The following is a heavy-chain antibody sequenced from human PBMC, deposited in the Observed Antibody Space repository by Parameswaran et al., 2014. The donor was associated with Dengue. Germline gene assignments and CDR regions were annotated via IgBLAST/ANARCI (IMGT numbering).Heavy chain of an antibody. V-gene: IGHV4-39*01. CDR2: IYYSGST. D-gene: IGHD2-21*01. Sequence: WIRQPPGKGLEWIGSIYYSGSTYYNPSLKSRVTISVDTSKNQFSLKLSSVTAADTAVYYCAIKLEQLWWRLAINDAFDIWGQGTMVTVSS. CDR3: AIKLEQLWWRLAINDAFDI. J-gene: IGHJ3*02.